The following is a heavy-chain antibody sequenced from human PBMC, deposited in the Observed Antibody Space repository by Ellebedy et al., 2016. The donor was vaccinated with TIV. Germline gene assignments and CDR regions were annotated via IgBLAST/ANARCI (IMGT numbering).Heavy chain of an antibody. V-gene: IGHV1-3*01. J-gene: IGHJ6*02. Sequence: KFQGRVTITRDTSASTAYMELSSLRSEDTAVYYCARGARQYGDYLGDYYYGMDVWGQGTTVTVSS. CDR3: ARGARQYGDYLGDYYYGMDV. D-gene: IGHD4-17*01.